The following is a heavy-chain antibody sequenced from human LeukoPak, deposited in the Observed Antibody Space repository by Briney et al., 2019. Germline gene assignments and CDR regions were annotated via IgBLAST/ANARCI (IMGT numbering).Heavy chain of an antibody. D-gene: IGHD5-18*01. J-gene: IGHJ4*02. V-gene: IGHV4-31*03. CDR3: ARSDRGYSYGSDY. CDR1: GDSISSGGYY. Sequence: SETLSLTCTVSGDSISSGGYYWSWIRQHPGKGLEWIGYIYYSGSTYYNPSLQSRITISVDTSKNQFSLNLSSVTAADTAVYYCARSDRGYSYGSDYWGQGTLVTVSS. CDR2: IYYSGST.